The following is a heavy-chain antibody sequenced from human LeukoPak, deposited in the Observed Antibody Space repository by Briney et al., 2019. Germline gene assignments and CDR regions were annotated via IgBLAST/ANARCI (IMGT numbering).Heavy chain of an antibody. J-gene: IGHJ6*02. V-gene: IGHV2-70*11. CDR1: GFSLSTSGMC. CDR3: ARTHQSKYYYYGMDV. Sequence: GPALVKPTQTLTLTCTFSGFSLSTSGMCVSWIRQPPVKALEWLARIDWDDDKYYSTSLKTRLTISKDTSKNQVVLTMTNMDPVDTATYYCARTHQSKYYYYGMDVWGQGTTVTVSS. CDR2: IDWDDDK.